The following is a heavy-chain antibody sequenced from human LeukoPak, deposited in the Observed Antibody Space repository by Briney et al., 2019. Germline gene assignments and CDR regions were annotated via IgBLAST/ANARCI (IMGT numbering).Heavy chain of an antibody. CDR3: ARDWGLVVVQYYLDY. V-gene: IGHV3-30*04. J-gene: IGHJ4*02. Sequence: PGGSLRLSCAASGFTFSSYAMHWVRQAPGKGLEWVAVISYDGSNKYYADSVKGRFTISRDNSKNTLYLQMNSLRAEDTAVYYCARDWGLVVVQYYLDYWGQGTLVTVSS. CDR2: ISYDGSNK. CDR1: GFTFSSYA. D-gene: IGHD3-22*01.